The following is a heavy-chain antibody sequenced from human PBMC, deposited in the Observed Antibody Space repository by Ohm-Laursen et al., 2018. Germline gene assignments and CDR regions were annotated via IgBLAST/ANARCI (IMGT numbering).Heavy chain of an antibody. CDR3: ARGAGNYYYGMDV. CDR2: IYSGGRT. V-gene: IGHV3-53*01. CDR1: GFTVSNSY. J-gene: IGHJ6*02. Sequence: SLRLSCAASGFTVSNSYMTWVRQAPGKGLEWVSVIYSGGRTHYADSVKGRSTISRDNSKNTLYLQMNSLRAEDTAIYYCARGAGNYYYGMDVWGPGTTVTVSS.